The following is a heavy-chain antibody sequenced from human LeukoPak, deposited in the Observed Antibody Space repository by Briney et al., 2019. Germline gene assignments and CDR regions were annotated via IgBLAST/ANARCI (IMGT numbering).Heavy chain of an antibody. J-gene: IGHJ6*03. CDR2: IYSTGIT. CDR1: GGSINSTDYY. CDR3: ARIRGWEGSRYYYYYYMDV. V-gene: IGHV4-61*02. D-gene: IGHD1-26*01. Sequence: SQTLSLTCTVSGGSINSTDYYWSWVRQAAGKGPEWIGRIYSTGITKYNPSLKSRVIISLDTSKNQFSLKLTSVTAADTAVYYCARIRGWEGSRYYYYYYMDVWGKGTTVTVSS.